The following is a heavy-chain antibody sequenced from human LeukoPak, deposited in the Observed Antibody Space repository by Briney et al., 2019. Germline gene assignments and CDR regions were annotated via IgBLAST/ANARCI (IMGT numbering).Heavy chain of an antibody. D-gene: IGHD6-13*01. V-gene: IGHV1-2*02. CDR1: GYTFTGYY. CDR3: ARTGYSSTYRFTGDY. CDR2: INPNSGGT. J-gene: IGHJ4*02. Sequence: ASVKVSRKASGYTFTGYYMYWARQAPGQGLEWMGWINPNSGGTNYAQKFQGRVTMTRDMSISTAYMELSRLRSDDTAVYYCARTGYSSTYRFTGDYWGQGTLVTVSS.